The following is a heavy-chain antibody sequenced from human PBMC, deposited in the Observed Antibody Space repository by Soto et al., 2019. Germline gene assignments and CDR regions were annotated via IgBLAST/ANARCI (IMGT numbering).Heavy chain of an antibody. CDR1: GGSFSGYY. D-gene: IGHD2-15*01. CDR3: ARRYYSSEPHLNWFDP. CDR2: INHSGST. Sequence: SETLSLTCAVYGGSFSGYYWSWIRQPPGKGLEWIGEINHSGSTNYNPSLKSRVTISVDTSKNQFSLKLSSVTAADTAVYYCARRYYSSEPHLNWFDPWGQGTLVTVSS. V-gene: IGHV4-34*01. J-gene: IGHJ5*02.